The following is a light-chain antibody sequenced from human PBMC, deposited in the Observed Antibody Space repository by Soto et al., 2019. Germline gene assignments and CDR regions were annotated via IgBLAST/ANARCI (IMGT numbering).Light chain of an antibody. CDR3: SSYAGSNNLGV. Sequence: QPVLTQPPSASGSPGQSVTISCTGTSSDVGGYNYVSWYQQHPGKAPKLMIYEVSKRPSGVPDRFSGSKSGNTASLTVSGLQAEYEADYYCSSYAGSNNLGVFGGGTKLTVL. CDR2: EVS. CDR1: SSDVGGYNY. V-gene: IGLV2-8*01. J-gene: IGLJ2*01.